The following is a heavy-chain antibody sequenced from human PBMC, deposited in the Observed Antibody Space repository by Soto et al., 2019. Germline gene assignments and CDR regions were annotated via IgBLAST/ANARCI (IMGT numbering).Heavy chain of an antibody. D-gene: IGHD6-19*01. Sequence: QLQLQESGPGLVRPSETLSLTCTVSGGSISSTTYYWGWIRQPPGKGLEWIGNIHYTGTAYYNPSLKSRVNIYVDTSKNQFSLKLSSVTAADTAVYYCADMRGQWLPRDWGQGTLVTVSS. CDR2: IHYTGTA. V-gene: IGHV4-39*01. J-gene: IGHJ1*01. CDR3: ADMRGQWLPRD. CDR1: GGSISSTTYY.